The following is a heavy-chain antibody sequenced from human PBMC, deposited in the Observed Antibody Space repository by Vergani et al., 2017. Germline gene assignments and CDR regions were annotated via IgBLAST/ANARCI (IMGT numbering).Heavy chain of an antibody. V-gene: IGHV3-23*01. CDR2: ISGSGGST. J-gene: IGHJ4*02. D-gene: IGHD3-10*01. Sequence: EVQLLESGGGLVQPGGSLRLSCAASGFTFSSYAMSWVRQAPGKGLEWVSAISGSGGSTYYADAVKGRFTISRDNSKNTLYLQMNSLRAEDTAVYYYAKDGVVLWFGEYQSDYWGQGTLVTVSS. CDR3: AKDGVVLWFGEYQSDY. CDR1: GFTFSSYA.